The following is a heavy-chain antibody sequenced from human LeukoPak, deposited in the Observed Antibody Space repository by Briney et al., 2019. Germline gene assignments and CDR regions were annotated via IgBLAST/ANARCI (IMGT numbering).Heavy chain of an antibody. J-gene: IGHJ4*02. CDR3: ARLFHPALSGNYPFDY. V-gene: IGHV4-59*01. CDR1: GGSINSYY. Sequence: SGTLSLTCTVSGGSINSYYWSWIRQPPGKGLEWIAYIYYSGSTSYNPSLKSRVTISVDTSKNQFSLKLNSVTAADTAMYYCARLFHPALSGNYPFDYWGQGTLVTVSS. CDR2: IYYSGST. D-gene: IGHD1-26*01.